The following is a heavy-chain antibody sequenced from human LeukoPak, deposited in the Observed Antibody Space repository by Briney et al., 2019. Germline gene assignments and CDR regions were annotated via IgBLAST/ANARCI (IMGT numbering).Heavy chain of an antibody. V-gene: IGHV3-64*01. J-gene: IGHJ4*02. CDR2: MSSNGGST. CDR3: ASGYSYGPLYFDY. D-gene: IGHD5-18*01. CDR1: GFTFSSYA. Sequence: GGSLRLSCAASGFTFSSYAMHWVRQAPGKGLEYVSAMSSNGGSTYYANSVKGRFTISRDNSKNTLYLQMGSLRAEGMAVYYCASGYSYGPLYFDYWGQGTLVTVSS.